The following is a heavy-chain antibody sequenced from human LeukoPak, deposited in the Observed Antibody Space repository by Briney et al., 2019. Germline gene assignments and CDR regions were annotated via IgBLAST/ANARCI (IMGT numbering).Heavy chain of an antibody. Sequence: SETPSLTCAVSGGSISSGGYSWSWIRQPPGKGLEWIGYIYHSGSTYYNPSLKSRVTISVDRSKNQFSLKLSSVTAADTAVYYCARDTGSGSYGMDVWGQGTTVTVSS. CDR2: IYHSGST. V-gene: IGHV4-30-2*01. CDR3: ARDTGSGSYGMDV. D-gene: IGHD3-10*01. CDR1: GGSISSGGYS. J-gene: IGHJ6*02.